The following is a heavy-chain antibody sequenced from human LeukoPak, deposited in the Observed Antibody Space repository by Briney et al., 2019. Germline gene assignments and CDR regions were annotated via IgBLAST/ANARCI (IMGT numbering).Heavy chain of an antibody. CDR1: AFTFSSYA. CDR2: ISYDGSNK. V-gene: IGHV3-30-3*01. CDR3: ARSARGVIFDV. J-gene: IGHJ6*04. Sequence: GGSLRLSCAASAFTFSSYAVHWVRQAPGKGLEWAAVISYDGSNKYYADSVKGRFTISRDNSKNTLYLQMNSLAFEDTAVYYCARSARGVIFDVWGKGTTVIVSS. D-gene: IGHD3-10*01.